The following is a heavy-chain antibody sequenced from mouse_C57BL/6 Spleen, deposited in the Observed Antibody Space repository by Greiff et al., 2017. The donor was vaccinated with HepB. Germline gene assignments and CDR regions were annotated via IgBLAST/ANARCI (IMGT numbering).Heavy chain of an antibody. CDR3: ARDAVVANHCYFDV. CDR1: GFTFSSYA. CDR2: ISDGGSYT. J-gene: IGHJ1*03. Sequence: EVHLVESGGGLVKPGGSLKLSCAASGFTFSSYAMSWVRQTPEKRLEWVATISDGGSYTYYPDNVKGRFTISRDNAKKDLYQQMSQLKSEDTALYYGARDAVVANHCYFDVWGTGTTVTVSS. V-gene: IGHV5-4*01. D-gene: IGHD1-1*01.